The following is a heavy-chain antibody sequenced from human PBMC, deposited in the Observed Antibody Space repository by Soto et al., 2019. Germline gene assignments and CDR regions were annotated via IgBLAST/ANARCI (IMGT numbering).Heavy chain of an antibody. CDR1: GFRFSGYW. Sequence: DVQLVESGGGLDQPGGSLRLSCAASGFRFSGYWMSWVRQAPGKGLQWVANIKDDGSQRYYMDSVEGRFTISRDNARDSLFLQMNSLTVEDTAVYYCARAYPLNWGQGTLVTVSS. V-gene: IGHV3-7*05. CDR2: IKDDGSQR. CDR3: ARAYPLN. J-gene: IGHJ1*01.